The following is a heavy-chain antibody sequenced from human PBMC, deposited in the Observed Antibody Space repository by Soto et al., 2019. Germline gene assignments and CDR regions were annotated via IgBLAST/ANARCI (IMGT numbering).Heavy chain of an antibody. CDR2: ISTYNGNT. CDR1: GYIFTTYG. J-gene: IGHJ4*02. V-gene: IGHV1-18*04. CDR3: ARGSYRFDY. Sequence: ESSVKVSCKASGYIFTTYGISWVRQAPGQGLEWMGWISTYNGNTNYAQNFQGRVTMTTDTSTTTAYMEVRSLRSEDTAMYYCARGSYRFDYWGQGTLVTVSS. D-gene: IGHD1-26*01.